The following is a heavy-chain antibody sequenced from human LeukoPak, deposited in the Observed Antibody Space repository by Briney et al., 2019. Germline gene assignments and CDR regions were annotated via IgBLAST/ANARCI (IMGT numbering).Heavy chain of an antibody. V-gene: IGHV1-3*03. J-gene: IGHJ3*02. CDR2: INAGNGNT. Sequence: ASVKVSCKASGYTFTSYAMHWVRQAPGQRLEWMGWINAGNGNTKYSQEFQGRVTITRDTSASTAYMELSSLRSEDMAVYYCAREFYYYDSSGYEGAFDIWGQGTMVTVSS. D-gene: IGHD3-22*01. CDR3: AREFYYYDSSGYEGAFDI. CDR1: GYTFTSYA.